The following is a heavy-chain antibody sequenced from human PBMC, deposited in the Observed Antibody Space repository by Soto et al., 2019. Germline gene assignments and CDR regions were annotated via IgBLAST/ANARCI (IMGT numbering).Heavy chain of an antibody. J-gene: IGHJ5*02. D-gene: IGHD3-10*01. CDR1: GGSISSSSYY. CDR2: IYYSGST. CDR3: ARAHFYAGSGRFNNLMFDP. V-gene: IGHV4-39*07. Sequence: PSETLSLTCTVSGGSISSSSYYWGWIRQPPGKGLEWIGSIYYSGSTYYNPSLKTRLTVSLDGSNNQFSLTLNPVTAADTAVYYCARAHFYAGSGRFNNLMFDPWGQGIQVTVSS.